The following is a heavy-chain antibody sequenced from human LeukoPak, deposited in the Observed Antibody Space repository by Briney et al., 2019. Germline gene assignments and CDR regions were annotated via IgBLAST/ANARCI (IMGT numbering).Heavy chain of an antibody. CDR3: ASPYDSSGLRGFDI. V-gene: IGHV1-69*05. J-gene: IGHJ3*02. Sequence: SVKVSCQASRCTFSSYSISWVLQAPGQGLEWMGRIIRIVGTDNSAKKFQGRVTITTDASTSTAYMELSSLRSEDTAVYYCASPYDSSGLRGFDIWGQGTMVTVSS. CDR2: IIRIVGTD. CDR1: RCTFSSYS. D-gene: IGHD3-22*01.